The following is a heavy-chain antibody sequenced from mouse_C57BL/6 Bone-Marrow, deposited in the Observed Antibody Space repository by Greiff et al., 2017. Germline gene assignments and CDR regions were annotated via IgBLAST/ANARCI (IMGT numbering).Heavy chain of an antibody. J-gene: IGHJ3*01. CDR2: INPSTGGT. V-gene: IGHV1-42*01. CDR3: ASYDGRFAY. CDR1: GYSFTGYY. Sequence: VQLKQSGPELVKPGASVKISCKASGYSFTGYYMNWVKQSPEKSLEWIGEINPSTGGTTYNQKFKAKATLTVDKSSSTAYMQLKSLTSEDSAVYYCASYDGRFAYWGQGTLVTVSA. D-gene: IGHD2-12*01.